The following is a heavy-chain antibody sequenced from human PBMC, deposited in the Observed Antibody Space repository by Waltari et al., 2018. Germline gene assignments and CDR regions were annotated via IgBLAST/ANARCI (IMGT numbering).Heavy chain of an antibody. CDR3: ASTRYYYYYMDV. V-gene: IGHV3-21*01. J-gene: IGHJ6*03. D-gene: IGHD5-12*01. CDR1: GFTFSSYR. CDR2: ISSSSSYI. Sequence: EVQLVESGGGLVKPGGSLRLSCAASGFTFSSYRMNWVRQAPGNGLEWVSSISSSSSYIYYADSVKGRFTISRDNAKNSLYLQMNSLRAEDTAVYYCASTRYYYYYMDVWGKGTTVTVSS.